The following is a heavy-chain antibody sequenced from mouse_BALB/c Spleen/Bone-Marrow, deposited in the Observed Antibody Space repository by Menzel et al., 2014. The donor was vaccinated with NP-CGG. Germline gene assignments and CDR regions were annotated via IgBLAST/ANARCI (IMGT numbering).Heavy chain of an antibody. D-gene: IGHD2-4*01. CDR2: INPGSGGV. J-gene: IGHJ4*01. V-gene: IGHV1-54*01. CDR3: SREITRYAVDY. CDR1: GYAFTNYW. Sequence: QVQLQQSGAELVRPGTSVKVSCKASGYAFTNYWIEWGKQRPGRGLEWIGVINPGSGGVNYNEKFKGKATLTADKSSSTAYIQLSSLTSDDSAVYFCSREITRYAVDYWGQGTSVTVSS.